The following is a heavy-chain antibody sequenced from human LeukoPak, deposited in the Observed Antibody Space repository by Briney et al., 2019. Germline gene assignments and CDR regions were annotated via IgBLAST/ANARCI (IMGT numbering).Heavy chain of an antibody. CDR3: ARLDRGINAAHFDY. D-gene: IGHD6-25*01. CDR2: ISYSGST. Sequence: PSETLSLTCTVSGGSISSSSFYWGWIRQPPGKGLEWIGIISYSGSTYYNPSLKSRVTISVDTSKNQFSLKLSSVTAADTAVYYCARLDRGINAAHFDYWGQGTVVTVSS. J-gene: IGHJ4*02. CDR1: GGSISSSSFY. V-gene: IGHV4-39*01.